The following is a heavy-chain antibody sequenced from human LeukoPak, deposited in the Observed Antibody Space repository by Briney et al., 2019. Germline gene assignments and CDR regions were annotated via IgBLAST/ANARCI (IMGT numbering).Heavy chain of an antibody. CDR2: IYTSGST. V-gene: IGHV4-4*07. CDR1: GGSISSYY. D-gene: IGHD3-3*01. CDR3: ARDGFLEGYNWFDP. J-gene: IGHJ5*02. Sequence: SETLSLTCTVSGGSISSYYWSWIRQPAGKGLEWIGRIYTSGSTNYNPSLKSRVTMSVDTSKNQFSLKLSSVTAADTAVYYCARDGFLEGYNWFDPWGQGTLVTVSS.